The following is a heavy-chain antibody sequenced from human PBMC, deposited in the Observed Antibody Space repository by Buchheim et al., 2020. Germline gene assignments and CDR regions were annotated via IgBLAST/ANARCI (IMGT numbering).Heavy chain of an antibody. J-gene: IGHJ4*02. CDR2: INPNSGGT. D-gene: IGHD2-15*01. CDR1: GGTLSSYA. CDR3: ARTVVAAWAGDLDY. Sequence: QVQLVQSGAEVKNPGSSVKVSCKASGGTLSSYAISWVRQAPGQGLEWMGWINPNSGGTNYAQKFQGRVTMTRDTSISTAYMELSRLRSDDTAVYYCARTVVAAWAGDLDYWGQGTL. V-gene: IGHV1-2*02.